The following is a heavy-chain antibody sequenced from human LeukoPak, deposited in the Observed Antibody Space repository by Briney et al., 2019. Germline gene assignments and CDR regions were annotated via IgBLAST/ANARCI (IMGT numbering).Heavy chain of an antibody. D-gene: IGHD2-15*01. CDR3: AKDSIVVVVAATLSLFDY. CDR2: ISGSGGST. CDR1: GFTFSSYA. V-gene: IGHV3-23*01. J-gene: IGHJ4*02. Sequence: GGSLRLSCAASGFTFSSYAMSWVRQAPGKGLEWVSAISGSGGSTYYADSVKGRFTISRDNSKNTLYLQMNSLRAEDTAVYYCAKDSIVVVVAATLSLFDYWGQGTLVTVSS.